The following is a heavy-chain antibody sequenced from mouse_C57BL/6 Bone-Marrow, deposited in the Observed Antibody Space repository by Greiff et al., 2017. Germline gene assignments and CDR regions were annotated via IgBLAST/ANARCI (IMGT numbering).Heavy chain of an antibody. J-gene: IGHJ1*03. D-gene: IGHD1-1*01. CDR3: ARRGTVVSYWYFDV. V-gene: IGHV1-81*01. CDR2: IYPRSGNT. Sequence: VKLVESGAELARPGASVKLSCKASGYTFTSYGISWVKQRTGQGLEWIGEIYPRSGNTYYNEKFKGKATLTADKSSSTAYMELRSLTSEDSAVYFCARRGTVVSYWYFDVWGTWTTVTVSS. CDR1: GYTFTSYG.